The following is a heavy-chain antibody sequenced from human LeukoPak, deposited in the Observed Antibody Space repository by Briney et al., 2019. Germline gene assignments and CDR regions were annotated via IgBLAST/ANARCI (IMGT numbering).Heavy chain of an antibody. CDR3: VRDLGDDKSGVGYFDY. J-gene: IGHJ4*02. D-gene: IGHD3-22*01. CDR2: ISVSTGNT. Sequence: ASVKVSCEASGYTFTTYGLSWVRQAPGQGLEWMGWISVSTGNTRYAQKVQGRVTMTTDTSTSTAYMEATNLRSDDTAVYYCVRDLGDDKSGVGYFDYRGQGTLVTVSS. V-gene: IGHV1-18*01. CDR1: GYTFTTYG.